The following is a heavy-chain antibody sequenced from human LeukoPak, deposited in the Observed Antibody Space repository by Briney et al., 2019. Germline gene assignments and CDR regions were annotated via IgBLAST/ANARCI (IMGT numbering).Heavy chain of an antibody. V-gene: IGHV4-59*01. CDR1: GGSFSGYY. CDR3: ATLGDGIYDYVWGSYRCFDY. Sequence: SETLSLTCAVYGGSFSGYYWSWIRQPPGKGLEWIGYIYYSGSTNYNPSLKSRVTISVDTSKNQFSLKLSSVTAADTAVYYCATLGDGIYDYVWGSYRCFDYWGQGTLVTVSS. D-gene: IGHD3-16*02. J-gene: IGHJ4*02. CDR2: IYYSGST.